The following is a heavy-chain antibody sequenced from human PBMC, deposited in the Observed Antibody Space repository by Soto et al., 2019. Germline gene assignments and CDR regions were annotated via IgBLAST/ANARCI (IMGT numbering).Heavy chain of an antibody. CDR3: AGRGLPTVTAAFSLDS. J-gene: IGHJ4*02. Sequence: QVRLQESGPGLVKPSETLSLACNVSGGAITSTTYYWGWIRQPPGKGLEFIGTVYYTVSTYINPSVKSRCKMSLDASENLYFLKLNSVTAADTAFYYCAGRGLPTVTAAFSLDSWGQVTLVPVS. D-gene: IGHD2-21*02. CDR2: VYYTVST. V-gene: IGHV4-39*01. CDR1: GGAITSTTYY.